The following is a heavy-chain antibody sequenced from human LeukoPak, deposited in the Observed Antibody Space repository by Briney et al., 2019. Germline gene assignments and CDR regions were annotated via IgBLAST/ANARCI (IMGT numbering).Heavy chain of an antibody. Sequence: SETLSLTCTVSGGSISSSSYYWGWIRQPPGKGLEWIGSISFSGSTYYNPSLKSRVTISVDTSKNQFSLKLSSVTAADTAVYYCARRFGYYYYMDVWGKGTTVTVSS. J-gene: IGHJ6*03. CDR3: ARRFGYYYYMDV. V-gene: IGHV4-39*07. CDR1: GGSISSSSYY. D-gene: IGHD3-16*01. CDR2: ISFSGST.